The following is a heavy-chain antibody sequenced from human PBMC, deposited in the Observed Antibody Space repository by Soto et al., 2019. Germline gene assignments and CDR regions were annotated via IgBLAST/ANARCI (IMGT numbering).Heavy chain of an antibody. J-gene: IGHJ6*02. D-gene: IGHD1-1*01. Sequence: SETLSLTCTVSGGSISSYYWSWIRQPPGKGLEWIGYIYYSGSTNYNPSLKSRVTISVDTSKNQFSLKLSSVTAADTAVYYCAKVLYNWNDGGDYYYYGMDVWGQGTTVTVSS. CDR1: GGSISSYY. CDR2: IYYSGST. V-gene: IGHV4-59*01. CDR3: AKVLYNWNDGGDYYYYGMDV.